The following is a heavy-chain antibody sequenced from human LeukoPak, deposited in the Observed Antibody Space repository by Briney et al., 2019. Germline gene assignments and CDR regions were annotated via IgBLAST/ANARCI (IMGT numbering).Heavy chain of an antibody. CDR2: ISSSSSFR. J-gene: IGHJ4*02. V-gene: IGHV3-21*01. CDR1: GFNFSSYS. Sequence: GGSLRLSCAASGFNFSSYSMNWVRQAPGKGLEWVSSISSSSSFRYYADSVKGRFTISRDNAKNSLYLQMNSRRAEDTAVYYCARDLVLLEYYYDSSGYYGDYWGQGTLVTVSS. D-gene: IGHD3-22*01. CDR3: ARDLVLLEYYYDSSGYYGDY.